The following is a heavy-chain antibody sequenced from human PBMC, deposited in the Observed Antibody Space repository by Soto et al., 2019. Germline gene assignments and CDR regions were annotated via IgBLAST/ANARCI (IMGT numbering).Heavy chain of an antibody. Sequence: SETLSLTCTVSGYSINSDSYWGWIRQPPGKGLEWVGSVDHSGTTYYNPSLKSRLTISKDTSKNQISLRLTSVTAADTAMYYCAKKGYNVSGKINLFDSWGQGTLVTVSS. D-gene: IGHD3-10*01. J-gene: IGHJ5*01. V-gene: IGHV4-38-2*02. CDR2: VDHSGTT. CDR1: GYSINSDSY. CDR3: AKKGYNVSGKINLFDS.